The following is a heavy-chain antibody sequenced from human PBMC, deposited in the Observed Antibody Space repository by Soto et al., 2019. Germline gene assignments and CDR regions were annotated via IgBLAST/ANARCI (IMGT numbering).Heavy chain of an antibody. Sequence: ASVKVSCKASGYSFTSYGIGWVRQAPGQGREWMGWISPYNQNTYYAQRLLGRVTLTTDTSTSTVYMELRRLRSDDSAVYCCAIFQSCDRTPQCGIDFSGKAPTLTVSS. D-gene: IGHD3-9*01. V-gene: IGHV1-18*01. CDR3: AIFQSCDRTPQCGIDF. CDR2: ISPYNQNT. CDR1: GYSFTSYG. J-gene: IGHJ6*01.